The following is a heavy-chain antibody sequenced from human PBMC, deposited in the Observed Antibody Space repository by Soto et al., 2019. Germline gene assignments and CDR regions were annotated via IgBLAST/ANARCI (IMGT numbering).Heavy chain of an antibody. CDR3: TRDDPLAPGTLDY. CDR2: IRNKANRYIT. D-gene: IGHD6-13*01. Sequence: PGGSLRLSCAASGFTFSDHYMDWVRQAPGKGLEWVGRIRNKANRYITEYAASVKGRFTISRDDSRNSLYLQMNSLQTEDTAVYHCTRDDPLAPGTLDYWGHGALVTVSS. CDR1: GFTFSDHY. V-gene: IGHV3-72*01. J-gene: IGHJ4*01.